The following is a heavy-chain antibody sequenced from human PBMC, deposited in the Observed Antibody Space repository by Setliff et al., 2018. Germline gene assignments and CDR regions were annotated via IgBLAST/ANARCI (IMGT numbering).Heavy chain of an antibody. D-gene: IGHD3-16*02. Sequence: GGSLRLSCAASGFTFSNAWMNWVRQAPGKGLEWVGRIKSKTDGGTIDYADSMKGRCTISRDNSKNTLYLEMSSLRPEDTAVYYCAKVIGGYPPKPSDYWGQGTLVTVSS. CDR1: GFTFSNAW. CDR3: AKVIGGYPPKPSDY. V-gene: IGHV3-15*07. J-gene: IGHJ4*02. CDR2: IKSKTDGGTI.